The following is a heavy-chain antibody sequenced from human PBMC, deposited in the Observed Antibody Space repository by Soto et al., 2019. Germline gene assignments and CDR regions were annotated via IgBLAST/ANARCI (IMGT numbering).Heavy chain of an antibody. Sequence: GGSLRLSCAASGFTFSSYSMNWVRQAPGKGLEWVSSISSSSSYIYYADSVKGRFTISRGNAKNSLYLQMNSLRAEDTAASYCARGHFRISWSHLYYFDYWGQGTLVTVSS. V-gene: IGHV3-21*01. CDR2: ISSSSSYI. D-gene: IGHD6-13*01. J-gene: IGHJ4*02. CDR3: ARGHFRISWSHLYYFDY. CDR1: GFTFSSYS.